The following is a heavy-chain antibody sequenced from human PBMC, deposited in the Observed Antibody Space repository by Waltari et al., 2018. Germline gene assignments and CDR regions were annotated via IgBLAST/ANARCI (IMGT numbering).Heavy chain of an antibody. CDR1: GFTFNNCW. CDR2: IKQDGSEK. D-gene: IGHD3-10*01. J-gene: IGHJ3*02. Sequence: EVQLVESGGGLVQPGGSLRLSCAASGFTFNNCWMSWVRQAPGKGLGWVVNIKQDGSEKYYVDSVKGRFTISRDNAKSSLYLQMNSLRAEDTAVYYCARDRGLPIWGQGTMVTVSS. V-gene: IGHV3-7*04. CDR3: ARDRGLPI.